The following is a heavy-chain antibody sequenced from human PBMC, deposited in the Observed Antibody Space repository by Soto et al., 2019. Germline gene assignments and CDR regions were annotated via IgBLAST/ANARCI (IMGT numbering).Heavy chain of an antibody. D-gene: IGHD1-26*01. CDR1: GFTFGDYA. V-gene: IGHV3-49*03. J-gene: IGHJ6*03. CDR3: TRGELRSEVGSYYYYYMDV. Sequence: GGSLRLSCTASGFTFGDYAMSWFRQAPGKGLEWVGFIRSKAYGGTTEYAASVKGRFTISRDDSKSIAYLQMNSLKTEDTAVYYCTRGELRSEVGSYYYYYMDVWGKGTTVTVSS. CDR2: IRSKAYGGTT.